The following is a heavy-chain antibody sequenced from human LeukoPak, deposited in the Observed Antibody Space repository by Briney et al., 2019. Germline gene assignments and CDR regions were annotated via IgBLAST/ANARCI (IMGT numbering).Heavy chain of an antibody. V-gene: IGHV1-69*05. J-gene: IGHJ4*02. D-gene: IGHD3-22*01. Sequence: SVKVSCKASGGTFGTYAISWVRQAPGQGLEWMGGIIPVFGTANYAQKFKGRVTITTDESTSTAYMELSSLRSEDTAVYYCASYYYDSSGYYYAYRDYWGQGTLVTVSS. CDR2: IIPVFGTA. CDR1: GGTFGTYA. CDR3: ASYYYDSSGYYYAYRDY.